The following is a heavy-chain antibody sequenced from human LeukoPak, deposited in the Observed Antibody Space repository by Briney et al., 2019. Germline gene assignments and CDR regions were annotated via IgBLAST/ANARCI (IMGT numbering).Heavy chain of an antibody. D-gene: IGHD6-13*01. Sequence: GGSLRLSCAASGFTFSSYAMSWVRQAPGKGLEWVSAISGSGGSTYYADSVKGRVTISRDNSKNTLYLQMNSLRAEDTAVCYCAKGSLGYSSSWYDFDYWGQGTLVTVSS. V-gene: IGHV3-23*01. J-gene: IGHJ4*02. CDR1: GFTFSSYA. CDR3: AKGSLGYSSSWYDFDY. CDR2: ISGSGGST.